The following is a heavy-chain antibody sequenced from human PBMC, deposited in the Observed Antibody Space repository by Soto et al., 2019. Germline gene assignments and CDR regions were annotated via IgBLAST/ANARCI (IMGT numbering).Heavy chain of an antibody. V-gene: IGHV3-13*04. CDR2: IGTAGDT. J-gene: IGHJ6*02. Sequence: EVQLVESGGGLVQPGGSLRLSCAASGFTFSSYDMQWVRQATGKGLEWVSAIGTAGDTYYLGSVKGRFTISRENAKNSLYLQRNSLRAGDTAVYYCARAPPGGYHYYYGLDFWGQGTTVTVSS. CDR1: GFTFSSYD. CDR3: ARAPPGGYHYYYGLDF. D-gene: IGHD3-22*01.